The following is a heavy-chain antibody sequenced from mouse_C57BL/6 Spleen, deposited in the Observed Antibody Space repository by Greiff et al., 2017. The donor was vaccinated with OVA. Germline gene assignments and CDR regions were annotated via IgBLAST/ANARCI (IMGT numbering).Heavy chain of an antibody. D-gene: IGHD2-1*01. CDR1: GYAFTNYL. CDR3: ARGNLYAMDY. CDR2: INPGSGGT. Sequence: VKLMESGAELVRPGASVKVSCKASGYAFTNYLIEWVKQRPGQGLEWIGVINPGSGGTNYNEKFKGKATLTADKSSRTAYMQLSSLTSEDSAVYFCARGNLYAMDYWGQGTSVTVSS. V-gene: IGHV1-54*01. J-gene: IGHJ4*01.